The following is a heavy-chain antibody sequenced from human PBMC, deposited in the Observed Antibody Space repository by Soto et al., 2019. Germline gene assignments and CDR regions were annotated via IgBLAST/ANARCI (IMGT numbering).Heavy chain of an antibody. CDR1: GFTFSSYG. J-gene: IGHJ6*02. D-gene: IGHD2-21*02. V-gene: IGHV3-30*18. Sequence: QVQLMESGGGVVQPGRSLRLSCAASGFTFSSYGMHWVRQAPGKGLEWVAVISYDGSNKYYADSVKGRFTISRDNSKNTLYLQMNSLRAEDTAVYYCAKDQAYCGGDCYYYYYGMDVWGQGTTVTVSS. CDR3: AKDQAYCGGDCYYYYYGMDV. CDR2: ISYDGSNK.